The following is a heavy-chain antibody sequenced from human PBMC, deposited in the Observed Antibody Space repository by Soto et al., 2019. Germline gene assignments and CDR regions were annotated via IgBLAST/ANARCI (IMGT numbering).Heavy chain of an antibody. Sequence: VGSLRLSCAASGFTFSTYSMNWVRQAPGKGLEWISYITSSSTTIFYADSVKGRFTISRDNAKNSLYLQMNSLRDEDTSVYYCARDNGIAGSFDPWGRGTLVTVSS. J-gene: IGHJ5*02. D-gene: IGHD6-13*01. CDR2: ITSSSTTI. CDR3: ARDNGIAGSFDP. V-gene: IGHV3-48*02. CDR1: GFTFSTYS.